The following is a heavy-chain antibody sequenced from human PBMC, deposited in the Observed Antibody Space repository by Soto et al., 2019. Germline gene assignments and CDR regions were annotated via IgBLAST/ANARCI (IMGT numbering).Heavy chain of an antibody. CDR2: IYYSGST. Sequence: SETLSLTCTVSGGSISSSSHYWGWIRQPPGKGLEWIGSIYYSGSTYYNPSLKSGVTISVDTSKNQFSLKLSSVTVADTAVYYCARQPRVGPVRWFDPWGQGSLVTGSS. CDR3: ARQPRVGPVRWFDP. D-gene: IGHD1-26*01. CDR1: GGSISSSSHY. V-gene: IGHV4-39*01. J-gene: IGHJ5*02.